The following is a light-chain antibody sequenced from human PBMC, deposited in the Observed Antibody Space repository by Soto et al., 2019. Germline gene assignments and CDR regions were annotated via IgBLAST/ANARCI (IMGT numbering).Light chain of an antibody. J-gene: IGKJ5*01. CDR2: GAS. Sequence: EIVMTQSPATLSLSPGERATLSCRASQNIPTNLAWYQHKPGQAPRLLFYGASTRATGLPARFSGRGSGTEFTLTISSLQAEDSAVYYCQHYYSWPRTFGQATRLEI. CDR3: QHYYSWPRT. CDR1: QNIPTN. V-gene: IGKV3-15*01.